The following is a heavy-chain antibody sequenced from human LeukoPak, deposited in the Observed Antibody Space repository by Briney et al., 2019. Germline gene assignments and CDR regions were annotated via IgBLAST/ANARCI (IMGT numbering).Heavy chain of an antibody. CDR1: GFTFSSYG. J-gene: IGHJ4*02. Sequence: GGSLRLPCAASGFTFSSYGMHWVRQAPGKGLEWVAVISYDGSNKYYADSVKGRFTISRDNSKNTLYLQMNSLRAEDTAVYYCATLDGVDYWGQGTLVTVSS. D-gene: IGHD1-1*01. CDR2: ISYDGSNK. CDR3: ATLDGVDY. V-gene: IGHV3-30*03.